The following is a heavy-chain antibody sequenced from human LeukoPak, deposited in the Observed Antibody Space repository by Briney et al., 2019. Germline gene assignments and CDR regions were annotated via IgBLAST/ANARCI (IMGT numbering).Heavy chain of an antibody. Sequence: SETLSLACTVSGGSISSYYWSWIRQPPGKGLEWIGYIYHGGSTFYNPSLKSRVTISVDRSKNQFSLKLSSVTAADTAVYYCARGGEQLVPDYWGQGTLVTVSS. D-gene: IGHD6-13*01. V-gene: IGHV4-59*12. CDR1: GGSISSYY. J-gene: IGHJ4*02. CDR2: IYHGGST. CDR3: ARGGEQLVPDY.